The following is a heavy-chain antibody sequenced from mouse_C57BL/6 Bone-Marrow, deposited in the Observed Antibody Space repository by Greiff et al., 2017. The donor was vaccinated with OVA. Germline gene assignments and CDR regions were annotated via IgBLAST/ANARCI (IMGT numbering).Heavy chain of an antibody. D-gene: IGHD1-1*01. Sequence: QVQLQQSGAELARPGASVKLSCKASGYTLTSYGISWVKQRTGQGLEWIGEIYPRSGNTYYNEKFKGKATLTADKSSSTAYMELRSLTSEDSAVYFCARWNNYYGSSYVGYFDVWGTGTTVTVSS. CDR3: ARWNNYYGSSYVGYFDV. CDR2: IYPRSGNT. J-gene: IGHJ1*03. CDR1: GYTLTSYG. V-gene: IGHV1-81*01.